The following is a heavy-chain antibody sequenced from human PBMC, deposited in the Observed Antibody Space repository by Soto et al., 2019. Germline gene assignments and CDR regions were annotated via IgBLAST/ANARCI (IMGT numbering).Heavy chain of an antibody. CDR2: IKDDGSDE. CDR1: GFTFSRYW. J-gene: IGHJ6*02. D-gene: IGHD4-4*01. V-gene: IGHV3-7*03. CDR3: ARKQTTVTSLRTYYYGLDV. Sequence: EVQLVESGGGLVQPGGSLRLSCAASGFTFSRYWMSWVRQAPGKGLEWVANIKDDGSDEYYVDSVKGRFTVSRDNAKNSLYLQLSGLRDEHTAVYYCARKQTTVTSLRTYYYGLDVWGQGTPVTVSS.